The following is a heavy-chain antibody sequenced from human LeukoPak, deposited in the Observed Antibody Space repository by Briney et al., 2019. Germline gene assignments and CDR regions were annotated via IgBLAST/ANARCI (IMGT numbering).Heavy chain of an antibody. J-gene: IGHJ4*02. CDR1: GFTFDDYA. CDR3: AKDSSGSPHQPDY. Sequence: GRSLRLSCAASGFTFDDYAMHWVRQAPGKGLEWVSGISWNSGSIDYADSVKGRFTISRDNAKNSLYLQVNSLRAEDTALYYCAKDSSGSPHQPDYWGQGTLVTVSS. V-gene: IGHV3-9*01. CDR2: ISWNSGSI. D-gene: IGHD1-26*01.